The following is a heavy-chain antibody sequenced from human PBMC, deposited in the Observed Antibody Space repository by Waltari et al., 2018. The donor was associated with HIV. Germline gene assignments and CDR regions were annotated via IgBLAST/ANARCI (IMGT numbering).Heavy chain of an antibody. V-gene: IGHV3-23*01. CDR1: GFGFSSYA. Sequence: VQLLESGGGLVQSGGSLTLSCAASGFGFSSYAMIWVRQGPGKGLEWVSAIGGGGVSTYYVDSVKGRFTISRNNSKNTLSLQMNGLRAEDTAVYYCVKGGGYYDSTGKVPFDYWGQGSLVTVSS. CDR2: IGGGGVST. J-gene: IGHJ4*02. CDR3: VKGGGYYDSTGKVPFDY. D-gene: IGHD3-3*01.